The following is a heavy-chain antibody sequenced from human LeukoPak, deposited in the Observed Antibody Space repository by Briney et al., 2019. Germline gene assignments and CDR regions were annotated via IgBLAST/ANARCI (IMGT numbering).Heavy chain of an antibody. Sequence: GGSLRLSCAASGFTFSSYSMNWVRQAPGKGLEWVLSISSSSSYIYYADSVKGRFTISRDNAKNSLYLQMNSLRAEDTAVYYCARDGGSSWYRHYYYYGMDVWGQGTTVTVSS. CDR1: GFTFSSYS. CDR3: ARDGGSSWYRHYYYYGMDV. J-gene: IGHJ6*02. CDR2: ISSSSSYI. D-gene: IGHD6-13*01. V-gene: IGHV3-21*01.